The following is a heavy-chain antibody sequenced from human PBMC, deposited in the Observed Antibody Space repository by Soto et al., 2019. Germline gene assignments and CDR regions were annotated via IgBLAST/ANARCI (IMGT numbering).Heavy chain of an antibody. Sequence: ASVKVSCKASGYTFTGYYMHWVRQASGQWLEWMGWINPNSGGTNYAQKFQGWVTMTRDTSIRTAYMELSRLRSDDTAVYYCARSRLYYEFWSGPPGWFDPWGQGTLVTVSS. CDR3: ARSRLYYEFWSGPPGWFDP. V-gene: IGHV1-2*04. J-gene: IGHJ5*02. CDR2: INPNSGGT. CDR1: GYTFTGYY. D-gene: IGHD3-3*01.